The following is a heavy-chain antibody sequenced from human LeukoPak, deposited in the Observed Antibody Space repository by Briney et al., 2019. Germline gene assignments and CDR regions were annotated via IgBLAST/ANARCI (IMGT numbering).Heavy chain of an antibody. CDR3: ARAGSGSYYFDY. CDR1: GFTFSSYD. D-gene: IGHD1-26*01. J-gene: IGHJ4*02. V-gene: IGHV3-13*04. CDR2: IGSAGDI. Sequence: GGSLRLSCAASGFTFSSYDMHWVRQTTGNGLEWVSVIGSAGDIYYSGSVKGRFIISRENAKNSLYLQMNTLRVGDTAVYYCARAGSGSYYFDYWGQGTLVSVSS.